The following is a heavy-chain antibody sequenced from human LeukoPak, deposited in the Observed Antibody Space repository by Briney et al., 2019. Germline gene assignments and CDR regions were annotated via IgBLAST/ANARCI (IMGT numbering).Heavy chain of an antibody. CDR2: INPSGGST. J-gene: IGHJ2*01. V-gene: IGHV1-46*01. CDR3: ARGARLHIVVLPAAMRYFDL. D-gene: IGHD2-2*01. CDR1: GYTFTSYY. Sequence: ASVKVSCKASGYTFTSYYMHWVRQAPGQGLEWMGIINPSGGSTSYAQKFQGRVTMTRDTSTSTVYMELSSLRSEDTAVYYCARGARLHIVVLPAAMRYFDLWGRGTLVTVSS.